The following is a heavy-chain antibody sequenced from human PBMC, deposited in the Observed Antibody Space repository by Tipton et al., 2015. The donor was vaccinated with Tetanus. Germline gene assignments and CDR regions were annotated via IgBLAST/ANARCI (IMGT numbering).Heavy chain of an antibody. CDR1: GSSITSTTHY. D-gene: IGHD1-14*01. J-gene: IGHJ4*02. V-gene: IGHV4-61*01. CDR3: ARGTGDY. Sequence: TLSLTCTVSGSSITSTTHYWSWIRQPPGKGLEWIGYIYYSGSTNYNPSLKSRVTISVDTSKNQFSLKLSSVTAADTAVYYCARGTGDYWGQGTLVTVSS. CDR2: IYYSGST.